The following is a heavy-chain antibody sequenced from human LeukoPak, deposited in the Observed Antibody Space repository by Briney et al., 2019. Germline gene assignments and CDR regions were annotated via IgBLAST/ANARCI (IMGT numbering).Heavy chain of an antibody. CDR1: GGTFSSYA. CDR2: IIPIFGTA. CDR3: ARGSYGARAGDY. V-gene: IGHV1-69*01. Sequence: SVKVSCKASGGTFSSYAISWMRQAPGQGLEWMGGIIPIFGTANYAQKFQGRVTITADESTSTAYMELSSLRSEDTAVYYCARGSYGARAGDYWGQGTLVTVSS. D-gene: IGHD5-18*01. J-gene: IGHJ4*02.